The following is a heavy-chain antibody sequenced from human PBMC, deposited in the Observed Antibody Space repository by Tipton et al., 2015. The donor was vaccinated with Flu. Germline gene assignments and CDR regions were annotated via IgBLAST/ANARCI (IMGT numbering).Heavy chain of an antibody. CDR1: GFTFENFG. Sequence: SGFTFENFGMHWVRQPPGKGLEWVAFIRSDGSRQFYGDSVEGRCIISRDNSRSEVYLELSGLRAEDTAVYYCAEEGSSTWYYFDFWGQGSLVSVSS. V-gene: IGHV3-30*02. D-gene: IGHD6-13*01. CDR2: IRSDGSRQ. J-gene: IGHJ4*02. CDR3: AEEGSSTWYYFDF.